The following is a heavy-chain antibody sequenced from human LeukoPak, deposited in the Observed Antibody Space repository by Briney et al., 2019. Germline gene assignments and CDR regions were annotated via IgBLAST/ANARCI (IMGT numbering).Heavy chain of an antibody. V-gene: IGHV4-59*01. CDR3: ARVGRGGSWSAKDYYFDY. Sequence: PSETLSLTCTVSGGSISSYYWSWIRQPPGKGLEWIGYIYYSGSTNYNPSLKSRVTISVDTSKNQFSLKLSSVTAADTAVYYCARVGRGGSWSAKDYYFDYWGQGTLVTVSS. CDR2: IYYSGST. CDR1: GGSISSYY. J-gene: IGHJ4*02. D-gene: IGHD6-13*01.